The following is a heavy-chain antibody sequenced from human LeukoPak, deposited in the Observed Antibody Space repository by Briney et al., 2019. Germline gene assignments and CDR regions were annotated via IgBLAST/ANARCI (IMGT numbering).Heavy chain of an antibody. J-gene: IGHJ4*02. CDR1: GGTFSSYA. CDR2: IIPIFGTA. Sequence: GASVKVSCKASGGTFSSYAISWVRQAPGQGLEWMGGIIPIFGTANYAQKFQGRVTITADESTSTAYMELSSLRSEDTAVYYCARGQETLWFGELLYYGFDYWGQGTLVTVSS. V-gene: IGHV1-69*13. D-gene: IGHD3-10*01. CDR3: ARGQETLWFGELLYYGFDY.